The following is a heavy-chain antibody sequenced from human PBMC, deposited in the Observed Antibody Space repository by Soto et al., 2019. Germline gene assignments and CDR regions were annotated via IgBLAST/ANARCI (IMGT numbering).Heavy chain of an antibody. V-gene: IGHV3-21*01. CDR2: ISSSSSYI. D-gene: IGHD5-12*01. CDR1: GFTFSSYS. J-gene: IGHJ6*02. Sequence: EVQLVESGGGLVKPGGSLRLSCAASGFTFSSYSMNWVRQAPGKGLEWVSSISSSSSYIYYADSVKGRFTISRENAKNSLYLQMNSLRAEDTAVYYCARDRWLPSRMDGWGQGTTVTVSS. CDR3: ARDRWLPSRMDG.